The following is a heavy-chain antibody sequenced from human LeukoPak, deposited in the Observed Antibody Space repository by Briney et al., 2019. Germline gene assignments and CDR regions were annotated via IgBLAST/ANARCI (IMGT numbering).Heavy chain of an antibody. J-gene: IGHJ4*02. Sequence: GEALKISCKGAGYSFTNYWIGWVRRKPGKGLEWMGIIYPHDSDTTYSPSLQGQVTISADKSINTAYLQWSGLRASDTAIYYCARQKSSNDPFDFWGQGTLVTVSS. CDR1: GYSFTNYW. D-gene: IGHD6-6*01. CDR2: IYPHDSDT. CDR3: ARQKSSNDPFDF. V-gene: IGHV5-51*01.